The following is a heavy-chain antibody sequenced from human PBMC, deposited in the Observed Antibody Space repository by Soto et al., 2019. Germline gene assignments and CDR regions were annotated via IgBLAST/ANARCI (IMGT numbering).Heavy chain of an antibody. V-gene: IGHV4-59*08. CDR2: IYYSGST. J-gene: IGHJ4*02. CDR3: ARHHDS. CDR1: GGCSFSYY. Sequence: SVGGGCSFSYYWRRIRKNPGKGLEWIGYIYYSGSTNYNPSLKSRVTISVDTSKNQFSLKLSSVSAAHTAVYYCARHHDSWGQGTLATVPS.